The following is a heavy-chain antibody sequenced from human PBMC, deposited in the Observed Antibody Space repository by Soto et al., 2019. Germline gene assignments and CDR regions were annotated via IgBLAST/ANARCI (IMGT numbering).Heavy chain of an antibody. D-gene: IGHD3-22*01. Sequence: QVQLQGSGPGLVKPSETLSLTCTVSAGSVSSGSYYWSWIRQPPGKGLEWMGYIYYSGSTNYNPPIKSRVTNTVDTSKNQFSLKLSSVSAAETGVYYCAREYYYDSSGYSPPYGMDVWGQGTTVTVSS. CDR3: AREYYYDSSGYSPPYGMDV. CDR2: IYYSGST. CDR1: AGSVSSGSYY. J-gene: IGHJ6*02. V-gene: IGHV4-61*01.